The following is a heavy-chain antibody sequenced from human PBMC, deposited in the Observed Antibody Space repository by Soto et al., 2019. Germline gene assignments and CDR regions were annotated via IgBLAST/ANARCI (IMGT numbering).Heavy chain of an antibody. Sequence: QVQLQESGPGLVKPSETLSLTCTVSGGSISSYYWSWIRQPPGKGLEWIGYIYYSGSTNYNPSLKSRVTISVATSKNQFSLKLSSVTAADTAVYYCARTPYSSIWYREGYFDYWGQGTLVTVSS. J-gene: IGHJ4*02. CDR3: ARTPYSSIWYREGYFDY. CDR1: GGSISSYY. D-gene: IGHD6-13*01. CDR2: IYYSGST. V-gene: IGHV4-59*01.